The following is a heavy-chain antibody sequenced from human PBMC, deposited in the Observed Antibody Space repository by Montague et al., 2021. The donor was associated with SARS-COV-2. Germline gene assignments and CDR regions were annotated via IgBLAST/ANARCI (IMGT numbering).Heavy chain of an antibody. V-gene: IGHV4-61*02. Sequence: TLSLTCTVSGGSVSSGSYYWSWIRQPAGKGLEWIGRIYTSGSSNYNPSLKSRVTISVDTSKNQFSLKVSSVTAADTAVYHCARERSADYYDGSGYHSYKYGMDVWGQGTTVTVSS. CDR2: IYTSGSS. CDR1: GGSVSSGSYY. J-gene: IGHJ6*02. D-gene: IGHD3-22*01. CDR3: ARERSADYYDGSGYHSYKYGMDV.